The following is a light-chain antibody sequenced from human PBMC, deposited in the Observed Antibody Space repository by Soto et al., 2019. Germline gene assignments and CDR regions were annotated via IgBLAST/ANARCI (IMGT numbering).Light chain of an antibody. CDR2: KAS. CDR3: QQYNSYWT. J-gene: IGKJ1*01. CDR1: QYISSW. Sequence: DIQMTQSPSTLSASVGDRVTITCRASQYISSWLAWYQQKPGKAPNLLIYKASSLESGVPSRFSGSGSGTEFTLTISSLQPDDFATYYCQQYNSYWTFGQGTKVEIK. V-gene: IGKV1-5*03.